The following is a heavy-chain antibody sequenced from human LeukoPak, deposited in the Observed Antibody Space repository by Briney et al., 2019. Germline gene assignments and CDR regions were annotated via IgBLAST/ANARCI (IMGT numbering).Heavy chain of an antibody. V-gene: IGHV1-69*05. D-gene: IGHD3-22*01. J-gene: IGHJ4*02. Sequence: ASVKVSCKASGGTFSSYAISWVRQAPGQGLEWMGGIIPIFGTANYAQKFQGRVTITTDESTSTAYMELSSLRSEDTAVYYCAIEGESSRPDGSSGYYYWGQGTLVTVSS. CDR2: IIPIFGTA. CDR3: AIEGESSRPDGSSGYYY. CDR1: GGTFSSYA.